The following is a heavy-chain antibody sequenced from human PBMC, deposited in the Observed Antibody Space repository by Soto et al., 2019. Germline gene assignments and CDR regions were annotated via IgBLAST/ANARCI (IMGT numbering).Heavy chain of an antibody. V-gene: IGHV1-69*01. D-gene: IGHD2-2*01. Sequence: ASVKVSCNASGYTFTSYVSSWVRQAPGQGLEWMGGIIPIFDTANYAQKFQGRVTFTADESTSTAYMELSSLRSEDTAVYYCARHDCISSSCYYYYYYGLDVWGLGTTVTVSS. CDR2: IIPIFDTA. CDR1: GYTFTSYV. J-gene: IGHJ6*02. CDR3: ARHDCISSSCYYYYYYGLDV.